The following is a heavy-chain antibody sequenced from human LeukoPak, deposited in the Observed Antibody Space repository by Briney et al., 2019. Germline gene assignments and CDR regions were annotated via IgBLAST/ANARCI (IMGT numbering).Heavy chain of an antibody. V-gene: IGHV3-48*03. CDR1: GFIFSRYE. CDR3: ARDGGSSWYVSEFDP. Sequence: PGGSLRLSCAASGFIFSRYEMNWVRQAPGKGLEWVSYISSSGSTIYYADSVKGRFTISRDNAKNSLYVQMNSLRAEDTAVYYCARDGGSSWYVSEFDPWGQGTLVTVSS. D-gene: IGHD6-13*01. J-gene: IGHJ5*02. CDR2: ISSSGSTI.